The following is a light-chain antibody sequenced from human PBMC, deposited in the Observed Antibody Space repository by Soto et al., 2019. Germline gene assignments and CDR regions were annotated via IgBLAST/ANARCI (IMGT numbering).Light chain of an antibody. CDR3: QKYNNAPWT. J-gene: IGKJ1*01. Sequence: DLQMTQSPSSLSASVGDRVTITCRASQDISNYLVWYQQRPGKTPKLLIYAASTLQSGVPSRFSGGGSGTDVTLTISSLQPEDVATYYCQKYNNAPWTFGQGTKVEIK. CDR2: AAS. V-gene: IGKV1-27*01. CDR1: QDISNY.